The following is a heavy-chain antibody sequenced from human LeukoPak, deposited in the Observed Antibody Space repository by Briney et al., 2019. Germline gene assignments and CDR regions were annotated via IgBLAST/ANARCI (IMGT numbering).Heavy chain of an antibody. CDR3: ARKVGASDAFDI. D-gene: IGHD1-26*01. Sequence: GGSLRLSCAASGFTFSSYSMNWVRQAPGKGLEWVSSISSSSSYIYYADSVKGRFTISRDNAKNSLYLQMSSLRAEDTAVYYCARKVGASDAFDIWGEGTMVTVSS. J-gene: IGHJ3*02. V-gene: IGHV3-21*01. CDR2: ISSSSSYI. CDR1: GFTFSSYS.